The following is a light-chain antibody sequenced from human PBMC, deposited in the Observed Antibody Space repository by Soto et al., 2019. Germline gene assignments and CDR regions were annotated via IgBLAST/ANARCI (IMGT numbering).Light chain of an antibody. J-gene: IGKJ3*01. V-gene: IGKV3-11*01. CDR1: QSVSSY. Sequence: EIVLTQSPATLSLSPGERATLSCRASQSVSSYLAWYQQNPGQAPRLLIYDASNRATGIPARFSGSGSVTDFTLTISSLEPEDFAVYYCQQRSNWPITFGPGTKVDIK. CDR2: DAS. CDR3: QQRSNWPIT.